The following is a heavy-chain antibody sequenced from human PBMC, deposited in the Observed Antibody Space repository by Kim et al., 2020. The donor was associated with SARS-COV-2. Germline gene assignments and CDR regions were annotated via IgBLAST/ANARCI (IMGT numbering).Heavy chain of an antibody. J-gene: IGHJ6*02. Sequence: GGSLRLSCAASGFTFNSYVMSWVRQAPGKGLEWVSSISDSGDRTYYADSVKGRFTISRDNSKNTLHLQMNSLRAEDTAVYYCAKVLFVPLEWLLSGMDVWGQGTTVTVSS. V-gene: IGHV3-23*01. CDR1: GFTFNSYV. D-gene: IGHD3-3*01. CDR2: ISDSGDRT. CDR3: AKVLFVPLEWLLSGMDV.